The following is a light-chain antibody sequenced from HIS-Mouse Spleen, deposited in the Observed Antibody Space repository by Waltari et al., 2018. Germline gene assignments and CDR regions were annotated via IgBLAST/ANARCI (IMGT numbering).Light chain of an antibody. V-gene: IGLV2-23*01. CDR2: EGS. CDR3: CSYAGSSTVV. Sequence: QSALTQPASVSGSPGQSITIPCTGTSSDVGSYNLVSWYQQHPGKAPKLMIYEGSKRPSGVSNRFSGSKSGNTASLTIPGLQAEDEADYYCCSYAGSSTVVVGGGTKLTVL. J-gene: IGLJ2*01. CDR1: SSDVGSYNL.